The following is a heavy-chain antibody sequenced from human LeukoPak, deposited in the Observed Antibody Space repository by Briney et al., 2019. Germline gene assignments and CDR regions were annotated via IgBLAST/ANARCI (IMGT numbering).Heavy chain of an antibody. CDR3: ARDPGYNWFDP. V-gene: IGHV4-61*01. Sequence: SETLSLTCTVSGGSVSRGSYYWSWIRQPPGKGLEWIGYIYYSGSTNYNPSLKSRVTISVDTSKNQFSPKLSSVTAADTAVYYCARDPGYNWFDPWGQGTLVTVSS. J-gene: IGHJ5*02. CDR2: IYYSGST. CDR1: GGSVSRGSYY.